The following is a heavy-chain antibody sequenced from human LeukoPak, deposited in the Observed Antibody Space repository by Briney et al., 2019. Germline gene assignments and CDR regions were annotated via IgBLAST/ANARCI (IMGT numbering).Heavy chain of an antibody. Sequence: GGSLRLSCAASGFTFSDYWMSWVRQAPGKRLEWVANIKQDGSENYYVDSVAGRFTISRDNAKYSLYLQMNSLRADDTAVYYCARDKLEGVTKLDFWGREPVLSVSS. CDR1: GFTFSDYW. D-gene: IGHD1-26*01. CDR3: ARDKLEGVTKLDF. V-gene: IGHV3-7*01. J-gene: IGHJ4*02. CDR2: IKQDGSEN.